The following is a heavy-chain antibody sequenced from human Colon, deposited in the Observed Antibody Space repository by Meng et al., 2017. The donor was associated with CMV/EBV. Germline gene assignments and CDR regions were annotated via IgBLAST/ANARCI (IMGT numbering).Heavy chain of an antibody. CDR2: IRGGVGRT. J-gene: IGHJ4*02. CDR3: VRTWPWGQQLERFDF. D-gene: IGHD6-13*01. CDR1: GFTFSDYA. Sequence: GESLKISCAASGFTFSDYAMSWVRQAPGKGLEWVSGIRGGVGRTDYADSVNGRFTISRDDSKSTLYLQMNSLRVEDMAVYYCVRTWPWGQQLERFDFWGQGTLVTVSS. V-gene: IGHV3-23*01.